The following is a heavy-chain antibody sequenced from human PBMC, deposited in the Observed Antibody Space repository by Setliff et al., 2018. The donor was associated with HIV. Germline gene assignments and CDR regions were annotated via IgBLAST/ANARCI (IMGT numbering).Heavy chain of an antibody. CDR1: GYTFSDHY. V-gene: IGHV1-46*01. CDR2: INPSGGST. J-gene: IGHJ5*02. Sequence: WASVKVSCKASGYTFSDHYMHWVRQAPGQGLEWMGIINPSGGSTNYAHKFQGRVTMTRDTSTRTVYMELSSLRSEDTAVYYCARGRTMSWFDPWGQGTLVTVSS. CDR3: ARGRTMSWFDP. D-gene: IGHD3-22*01.